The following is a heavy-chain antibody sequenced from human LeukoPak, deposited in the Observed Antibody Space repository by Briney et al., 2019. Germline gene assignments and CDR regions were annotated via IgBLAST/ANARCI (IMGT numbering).Heavy chain of an antibody. CDR1: GYTFTSYY. D-gene: IGHD1-26*01. J-gene: IGHJ4*02. CDR3: ARDGPPVEWELLGYDY. CDR2: INPNSGGT. Sequence: ASVKVSCKASGYTFTSYYMHWVRQAPGQGLEWMGWINPNSGGTNYAQKFQGRVTMTRDTSISTAYMELSRLRSDDTAVYYCARDGPPVEWELLGYDYWGQGTLVTVSS. V-gene: IGHV1-2*02.